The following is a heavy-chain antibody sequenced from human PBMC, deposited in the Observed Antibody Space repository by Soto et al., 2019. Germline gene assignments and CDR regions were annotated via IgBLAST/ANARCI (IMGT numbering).Heavy chain of an antibody. J-gene: IGHJ4*02. CDR2: ISPYSGYT. CDR1: GYSFMKYG. V-gene: IGHV1-18*01. Sequence: ASVKVSCKGFGYSFMKYGINWVRQAPGQGLEWVGWISPYSGYTHSAQKFHGRLTLTTDTAASTAYMELRILRSADTALYYCAREASVLIPAAQPPRFDSWGQGTLVTVPQ. CDR3: AREASVLIPAAQPPRFDS. D-gene: IGHD2-2*01.